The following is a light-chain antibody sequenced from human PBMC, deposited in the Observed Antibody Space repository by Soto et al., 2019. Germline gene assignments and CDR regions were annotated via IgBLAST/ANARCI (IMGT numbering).Light chain of an antibody. V-gene: IGLV2-14*03. J-gene: IGLJ1*01. CDR2: EVT. Sequence: QSVLTQPASVSGSPGQSITIPCTGTSRDIGNYNAVSWYQQRPGKAPKLIIYEVTNRPSGVPDRLSGSKSGTSASLAISGLQSEDEADYYCATWDDSLNGYVFGAGTKVTVL. CDR3: ATWDDSLNGYV. CDR1: SRDIGNYNA.